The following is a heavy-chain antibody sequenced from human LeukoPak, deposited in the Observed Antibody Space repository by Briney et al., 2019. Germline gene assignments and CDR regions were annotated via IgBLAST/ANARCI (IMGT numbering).Heavy chain of an antibody. J-gene: IGHJ3*01. CDR2: INCKSGAT. Sequence: GASVKVSCKTFGYTFTGYYMHWVRQAPGQGLEWMGWINCKSGATNYAQRFQGRVTMTRDTSTRTAYMELSRLGSDDTAVYYCARLRSISWYHAFDLWGQGTMVTVSS. D-gene: IGHD2-2*01. V-gene: IGHV1-2*02. CDR1: GYTFTGYY. CDR3: ARLRSISWYHAFDL.